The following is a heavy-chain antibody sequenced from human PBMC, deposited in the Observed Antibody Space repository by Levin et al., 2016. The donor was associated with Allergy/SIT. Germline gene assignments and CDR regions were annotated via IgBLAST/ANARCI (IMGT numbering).Heavy chain of an antibody. Sequence: WVRQAPGQGLEWMGWINPNSGGTNYAQKFQGWVTMTRDTSISTAYMELSRLRSDDTAVYYCARGAGLEVPLHYYYGMDVWGQGTTVTVSS. D-gene: IGHD2-2*01. J-gene: IGHJ6*02. CDR2: INPNSGGT. CDR3: ARGAGLEVPLHYYYGMDV. V-gene: IGHV1-2*04.